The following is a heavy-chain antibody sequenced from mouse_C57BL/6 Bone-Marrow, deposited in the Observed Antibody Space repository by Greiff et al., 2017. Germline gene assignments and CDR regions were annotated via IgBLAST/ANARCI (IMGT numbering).Heavy chain of an antibody. CDR2: LYPRSGNT. J-gene: IGHJ1*03. Sequence: QVQLQQSGAELARPGASVKLSCKASGYTFTSSGISWVKQRTGPGLEWIGELYPRSGNTYYTEKFKGKATLTADKSSSTAYMELRSLTSDDSAVYFCARGTGTWYFDVWGTGTTVTVSS. V-gene: IGHV1-81*01. CDR1: GYTFTSSG. D-gene: IGHD4-1*01. CDR3: ARGTGTWYFDV.